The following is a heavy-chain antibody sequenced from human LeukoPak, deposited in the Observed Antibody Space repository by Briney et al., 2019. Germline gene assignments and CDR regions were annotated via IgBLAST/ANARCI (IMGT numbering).Heavy chain of an antibody. CDR1: GDSISSSDYY. V-gene: IGHV4-39*01. CDR3: ARRRKDLNWFDP. J-gene: IGHJ5*02. CDR2: INYSGRT. Sequence: SETLSLTRTVSGDSISSSDYYWGWIRQPPGKGLEWIALINYSGRTFYNPSLKSRVTISVDMSKNQFSLNLNSVTAADTAVYYCARRRKDLNWFDPWGQGTLVTVSS.